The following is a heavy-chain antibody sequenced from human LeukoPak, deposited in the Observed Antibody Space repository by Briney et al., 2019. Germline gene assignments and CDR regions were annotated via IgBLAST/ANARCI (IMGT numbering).Heavy chain of an antibody. V-gene: IGHV3-7*01. Sequence: GGSLRLSCAASGFTFGTYWMSWVRQAPGKGLEWVADIKQDGSEKLYVDSVKGRFTVSRENAKNSLYLQMNSLRAEDTAMYYCVRDPHCSGGSCYSVGFDYWGQGVLVTVSS. J-gene: IGHJ4*02. D-gene: IGHD2-15*01. CDR3: VRDPHCSGGSCYSVGFDY. CDR1: GFTFGTYW. CDR2: IKQDGSEK.